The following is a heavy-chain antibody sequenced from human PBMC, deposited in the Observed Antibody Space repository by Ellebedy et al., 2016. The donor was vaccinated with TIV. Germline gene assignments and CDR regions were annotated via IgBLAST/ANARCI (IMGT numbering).Heavy chain of an antibody. Sequence: GESLKISCAASGFTFSSYWMSWVRQAPGKGLEWVANIKQDGSEKYYVDSMKGRFTISRDSAKNSLYLQVNSLRDEDTAVYYCARDFRWAFDHWGQGALVTVSS. CDR3: ARDFRWAFDH. D-gene: IGHD4-23*01. J-gene: IGHJ4*02. CDR1: GFTFSSYW. V-gene: IGHV3-7*01. CDR2: IKQDGSEK.